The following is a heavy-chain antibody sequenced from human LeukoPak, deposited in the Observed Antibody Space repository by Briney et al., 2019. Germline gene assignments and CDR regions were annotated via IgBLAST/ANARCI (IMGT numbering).Heavy chain of an antibody. V-gene: IGHV3-23*01. CDR1: GFTFSSYA. CDR2: ISGSGAGT. CDR3: AKDHGYCSGGSCYPYYFDY. Sequence: ESGGSLRLSCAASGFTFSSYAMSWVRQAPGKGLEWVSAISGSGAGTYYADSVKGRFTISRDNSKNTLYLQMNSLRAEDTAVYYCAKDHGYCSGGSCYPYYFDYWGQGTLVTVSS. J-gene: IGHJ4*02. D-gene: IGHD2-15*01.